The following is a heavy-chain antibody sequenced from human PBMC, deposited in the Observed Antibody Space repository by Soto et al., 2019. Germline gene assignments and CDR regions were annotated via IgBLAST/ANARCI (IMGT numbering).Heavy chain of an antibody. V-gene: IGHV3-74*01. CDR3: ARVRVGSSNWFDP. CDR2: INSDGSRT. Sequence: EVQLVESGGGLVQPGGSLRLSCAVSGFSFSSYWMHWVRQAPGKGLEWVSRINSDGSRTYYADSVKGRFTISRDNAKNTLYQQMNSLRAADTAVYYCARVRVGSSNWFDPWGQGTLVTVSS. J-gene: IGHJ5*02. D-gene: IGHD6-6*01. CDR1: GFSFSSYW.